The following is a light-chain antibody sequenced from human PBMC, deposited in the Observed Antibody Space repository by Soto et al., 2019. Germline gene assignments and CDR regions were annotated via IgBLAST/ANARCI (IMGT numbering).Light chain of an antibody. J-gene: IGKJ4*01. CDR1: QSISTY. V-gene: IGKV1-39*01. CDR2: GAS. CDR3: QLGFIPPPLP. Sequence: DIQMSQSPSSLSASIGDRITITCRASQSISTYLNWYQQKPGKAPRLLIYGASTLQNGVASRFGGSGSVTDYTLTINTLQPADVDTSSCQLGFIPPPLPLGGGTTVQMK.